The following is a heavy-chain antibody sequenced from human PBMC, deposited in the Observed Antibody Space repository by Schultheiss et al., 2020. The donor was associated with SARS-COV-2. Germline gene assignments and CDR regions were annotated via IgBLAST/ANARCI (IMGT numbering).Heavy chain of an antibody. CDR2: ISSSGSTI. J-gene: IGHJ4*02. Sequence: GGSLRLSCAASGFTFSNAWMNWVRQAPGKGLEWVSYISSSGSTIYYADSVKGRFTISRDNAKNSLYLQMNSLRAEDTAVYYCARVGVLRYFDWGQGTLVTVSS. V-gene: IGHV3-48*04. CDR3: ARVGVLRYFD. CDR1: GFTFSNAW. D-gene: IGHD3-9*01.